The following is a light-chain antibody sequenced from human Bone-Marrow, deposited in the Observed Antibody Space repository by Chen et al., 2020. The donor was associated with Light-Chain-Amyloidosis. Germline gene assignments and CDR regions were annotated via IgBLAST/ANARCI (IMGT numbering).Light chain of an antibody. CDR2: EVS. Sequence: QSALTQPASVSGSPGQSITISCTGTSSDVGSYNLVSWYQQHPGKAPKLMIYEVSKRPSGVSNRFSGPKAGNTASLTISGLQAEDEADYYRRSYAGSSPPFGGGTKLTVL. V-gene: IGLV2-23*02. CDR3: RSYAGSSPP. J-gene: IGLJ2*01. CDR1: SSDVGSYNL.